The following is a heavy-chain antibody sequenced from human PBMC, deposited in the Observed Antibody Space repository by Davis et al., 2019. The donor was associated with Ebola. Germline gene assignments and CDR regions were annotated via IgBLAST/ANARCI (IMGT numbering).Heavy chain of an antibody. CDR1: GFTFSSYW. J-gene: IGHJ6*02. CDR2: ISSSSSTI. V-gene: IGHV3-48*04. Sequence: GGSLRLSCAASGFTFSSYWMNWVRQAPGKGLEWVSYISSSSSTIYYADSVKGRFTISRDNDKNSLYLQMNSLRAEDTAVYYCARDRRIAVAGPRYYGMDVWGQGTTVTVSS. D-gene: IGHD6-19*01. CDR3: ARDRRIAVAGPRYYGMDV.